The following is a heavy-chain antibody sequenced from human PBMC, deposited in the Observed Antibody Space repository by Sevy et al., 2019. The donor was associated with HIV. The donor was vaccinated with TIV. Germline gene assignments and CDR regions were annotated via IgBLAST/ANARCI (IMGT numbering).Heavy chain of an antibody. Sequence: SQTLSLTCAISGDSVSSNSAAWNWIRQSPSRGLEWLGRTYYRSKWYNDYAVSVKSRITINPDTSKNQFSLQLNSVTPEDTAVYYCAGNPSYCSSTSCHFDYWGQGTLVTVSS. CDR2: TYYRSKWYN. J-gene: IGHJ4*02. D-gene: IGHD2-2*01. V-gene: IGHV6-1*01. CDR1: GDSVSSNSAA. CDR3: AGNPSYCSSTSCHFDY.